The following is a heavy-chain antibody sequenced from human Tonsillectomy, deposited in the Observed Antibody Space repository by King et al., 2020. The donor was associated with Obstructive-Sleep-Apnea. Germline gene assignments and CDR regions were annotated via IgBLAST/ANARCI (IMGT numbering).Heavy chain of an antibody. V-gene: IGHV4-59*01. CDR1: GGSITSYY. CDR3: ARGDLGYYDSIVNWFDP. J-gene: IGHJ5*02. D-gene: IGHD3-22*01. CDR2: ISYSGST. Sequence: VQLQESGPGLVKPSETLSLTCTVSGGSITSYYWSWIRQPPGKGLEYIGYISYSGSTNYNPSLKSRVTISVDTSKNQFSLKLSSVTAADTAVYYCARGDLGYYDSIVNWFDPWGQGTRVTVSS.